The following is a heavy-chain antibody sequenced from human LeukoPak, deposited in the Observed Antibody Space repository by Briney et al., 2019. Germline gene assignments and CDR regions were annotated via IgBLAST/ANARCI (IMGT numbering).Heavy chain of an antibody. CDR2: ISGSGGST. J-gene: IGHJ4*02. CDR1: GFTFSSYA. V-gene: IGHV3-23*01. D-gene: IGHD3-9*01. Sequence: LTGGSLRLSCAASGFTFSSYAMSWVRQAPGKGLEWVSAISGSGGSTYYADSVKGRFTISRDNSKNTLYLQMNSLRAEDTAVYYCAKAELRYFDWQLPPGGPFLYWGQGTLVTVSS. CDR3: AKAELRYFDWQLPPGGPFLY.